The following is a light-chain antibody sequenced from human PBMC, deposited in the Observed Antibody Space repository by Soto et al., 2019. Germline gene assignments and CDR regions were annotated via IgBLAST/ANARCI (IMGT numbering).Light chain of an antibody. CDR3: SSFAGSNNVL. J-gene: IGLJ7*01. CDR2: EVN. CDR1: NSDVGGYDF. Sequence: QSALTQPPSASVSPGQSVTISCTGTNSDVGGYDFVSWYQQHPGKAPKLMIYEVNKRPSGVPDRFSGSKSGNTASLTVSGLQAEDEASYYCSSFAGSNNVLFGGGTQLTVL. V-gene: IGLV2-8*01.